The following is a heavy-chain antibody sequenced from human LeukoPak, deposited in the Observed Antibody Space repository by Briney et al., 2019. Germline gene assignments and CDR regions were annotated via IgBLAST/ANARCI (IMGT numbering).Heavy chain of an antibody. Sequence: ASVTVSCKASGYTFTDDYVHWVRQAPGQGLEWMGWINPNSGVTNYAQKFQGRVTMTRDTSISTAYMELSRLRSDDTAVYYCARDRGGNGYYFDYWGQGTLVTVSS. J-gene: IGHJ4*02. CDR3: ARDRGGNGYYFDY. D-gene: IGHD4-23*01. CDR1: GYTFTDDY. V-gene: IGHV1-2*02. CDR2: INPNSGVT.